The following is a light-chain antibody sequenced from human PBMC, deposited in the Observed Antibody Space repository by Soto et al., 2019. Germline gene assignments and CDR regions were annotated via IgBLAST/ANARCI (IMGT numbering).Light chain of an antibody. Sequence: IWISQCPSSRSASLGDTVTVTCRASQSVSGWLAWYQPPPGEAPKLLIYDASALQRGVPSRFRGRRSWTKCPLTLASLQPDDVETDYCQQYETFSGTFGPGTQVDIK. CDR1: QSVSGW. CDR3: QQYETFSGT. J-gene: IGKJ1*01. CDR2: DAS. V-gene: IGKV1-5*01.